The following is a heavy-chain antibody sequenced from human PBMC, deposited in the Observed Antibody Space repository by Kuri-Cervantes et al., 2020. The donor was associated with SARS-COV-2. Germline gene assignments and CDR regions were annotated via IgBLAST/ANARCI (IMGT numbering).Heavy chain of an antibody. CDR3: AKALSGCAGDCPTR. Sequence: LSLTCAASGFTFNTYGMHWVRQAPGKGLEWVAVIWYDGTNKYYEDSVKGRFIISRDNSKGTLYLQMNSLRAEDTAVYYCAKALSGCAGDCPTRWGQGTLVTVSS. V-gene: IGHV3-33*06. CDR2: IWYDGTNK. D-gene: IGHD2-21*01. J-gene: IGHJ4*02. CDR1: GFTFNTYG.